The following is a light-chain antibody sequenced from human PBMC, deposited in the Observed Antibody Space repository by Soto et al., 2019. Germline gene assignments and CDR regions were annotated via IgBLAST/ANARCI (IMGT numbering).Light chain of an antibody. Sequence: DIQMTQSPSSLSASVGDRVTITCRAGQSISTYLNWYQQKPGKAPNLLIYAASSLQSGVPSRFSGSGSATDFSLTISSLQPEDLATDYCQQSYGSPWTFGQETKVEIK. J-gene: IGKJ1*01. CDR2: AAS. CDR3: QQSYGSPWT. CDR1: QSISTY. V-gene: IGKV1-39*01.